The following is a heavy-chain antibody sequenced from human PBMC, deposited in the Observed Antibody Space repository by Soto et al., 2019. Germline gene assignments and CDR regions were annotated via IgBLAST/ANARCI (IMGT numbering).Heavy chain of an antibody. J-gene: IGHJ4*02. D-gene: IGHD1-1*01. CDR3: ARGPSVRNPFDY. CDR2: INPNSGGT. V-gene: IGHV1-2*02. CDR1: GYTFTGCY. Sequence: ASVKVSCKASGYTFTGCYMHWVRQAPGQGLEWMGWINPNSGGTNYAQKFQGRVTMTRDTSISTAYMELSRLRSDDTAVYYCARGPSVRNPFDYWGQGTLVTVSS.